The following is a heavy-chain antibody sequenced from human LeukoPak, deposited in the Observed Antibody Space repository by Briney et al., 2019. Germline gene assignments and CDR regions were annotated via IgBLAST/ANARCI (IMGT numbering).Heavy chain of an antibody. CDR3: ARLTGTYYYYYMDV. Sequence: PSETLSLTCTVSGGSISSSCCSWGWIRQPPGKGLEWIGSAHYSGSTYYNPSLKSRVTISVDTSKNQFSLKLSSVTAADTAVYYCARLTGTYYYYYMDVWGKGTTVTVSS. CDR1: GGSISSSCCS. CDR2: AHYSGST. J-gene: IGHJ6*03. D-gene: IGHD1-7*01. V-gene: IGHV4-39*07.